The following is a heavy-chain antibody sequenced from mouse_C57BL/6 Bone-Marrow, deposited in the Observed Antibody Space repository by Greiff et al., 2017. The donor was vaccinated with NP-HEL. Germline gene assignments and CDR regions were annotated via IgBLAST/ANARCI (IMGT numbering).Heavy chain of an antibody. CDR3: ASAYYSNYDYAMDY. Sequence: DVKLVESGGGLVKPGGSLKLSCAASGFTFSSYAMSWVRHTPEKRLEWVATISDGGSYTYYPDNVKGRFTISRDNAKNNLYLQMSHLKSEDTAMYYCASAYYSNYDYAMDYWGQGTSVTVSS. CDR2: ISDGGSYT. J-gene: IGHJ4*01. D-gene: IGHD2-5*01. CDR1: GFTFSSYA. V-gene: IGHV5-4*03.